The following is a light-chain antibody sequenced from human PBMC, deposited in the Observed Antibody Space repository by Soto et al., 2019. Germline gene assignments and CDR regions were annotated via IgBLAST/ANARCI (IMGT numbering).Light chain of an antibody. Sequence: DSQVTQCPSSLSASMGDRVTVTCRASQTSATYINWYQQKSGSAPRLLIYEASGLQSGVPSRFSGSGSGTHFVLTISNFQPEDSATYFCQQTYTNPQTFGQGTKVDI. V-gene: IGKV1-39*01. CDR2: EAS. CDR3: QQTYTNPQT. J-gene: IGKJ1*01. CDR1: QTSATY.